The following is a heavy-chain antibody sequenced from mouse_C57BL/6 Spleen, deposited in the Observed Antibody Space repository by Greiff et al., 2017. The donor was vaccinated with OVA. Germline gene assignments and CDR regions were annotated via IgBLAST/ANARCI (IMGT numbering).Heavy chain of an antibody. CDR1: GYSFTDYY. D-gene: IGHD1-1*01. CDR2: IYPNYGST. Sequence: EVKLVASGPELVKPGASVKISCKASGYSFTDYYLNWVTQSHGTSLEWIGVIYPNYGSTSYNQKFKGKATLTVHQSTRTAYMQLNSLTSEDSAVYYCARESYSSSHFDDWGKGTTRTVSS. V-gene: IGHV1-39*01. J-gene: IGHJ2*01. CDR3: ARESYSSSHFDD.